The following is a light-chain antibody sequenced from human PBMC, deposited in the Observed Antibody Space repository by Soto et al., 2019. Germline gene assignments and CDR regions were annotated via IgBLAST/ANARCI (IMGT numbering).Light chain of an antibody. J-gene: IGKJ5*01. CDR3: QHRSSSIT. CDR2: DAS. Sequence: IVLTQSPTTLSLWPGETAVLSCRASQSISSSLSWYQQRPGQAPRLLIYDASNRAPGIPARFSGSGSGTVSTLTISSLYHEDFALYYCQHRSSSITFGQGTRLEIE. V-gene: IGKV3-11*01. CDR1: QSISSS.